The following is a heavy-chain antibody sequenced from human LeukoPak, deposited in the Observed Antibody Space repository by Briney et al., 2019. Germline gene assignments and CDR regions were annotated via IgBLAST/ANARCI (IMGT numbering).Heavy chain of an antibody. Sequence: ASLRLSCKASGYTLTNYDIKCVRQASGQGLEWMVWMNPNSGNTGSAQKFQGRFTMTSNTSISTAYMELSSLRSEDTAVYYCARGLRREQQLLRAFDYWGQGTPVTVSS. CDR1: GYTLTNYD. D-gene: IGHD6-13*01. V-gene: IGHV1-8*01. CDR3: ARGLRREQQLLRAFDY. CDR2: MNPNSGNT. J-gene: IGHJ4*02.